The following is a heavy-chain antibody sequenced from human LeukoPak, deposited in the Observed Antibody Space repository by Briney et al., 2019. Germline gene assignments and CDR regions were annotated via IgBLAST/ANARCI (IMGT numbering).Heavy chain of an antibody. V-gene: IGHV3-21*01. Sequence: GGSLRLSCAASGFTFSSYSMNWVRQAPGKGRARASSISSSSSYIYYADSVKSRFTISRDNAKNSLYRQMNSLRAEDTAVYYCARDSNSRYDYWGQGTLVTVSS. J-gene: IGHJ4*02. CDR3: ARDSNSRYDY. D-gene: IGHD4-11*01. CDR2: ISSSSSYI. CDR1: GFTFSSYS.